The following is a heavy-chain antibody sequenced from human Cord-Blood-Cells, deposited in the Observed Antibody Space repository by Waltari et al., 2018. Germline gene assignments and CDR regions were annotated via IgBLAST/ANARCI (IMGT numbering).Heavy chain of an antibody. CDR1: GFTFDDYA. CDR2: ISWDGGST. D-gene: IGHD1-7*01. J-gene: IGHJ6*02. Sequence: EVQLVESGGVVVQPGGSLRLSCAASGFTFDDYAMHWVRQAPGKGLEWVSLISWDGGSTYYADSVKGRFTISRDNSKNSLYLQMNSLRAEDTALYYCAKDQYGYNWNYEGYYYYGMDVWGQGTTVTVSS. CDR3: AKDQYGYNWNYEGYYYYGMDV. V-gene: IGHV3-43D*04.